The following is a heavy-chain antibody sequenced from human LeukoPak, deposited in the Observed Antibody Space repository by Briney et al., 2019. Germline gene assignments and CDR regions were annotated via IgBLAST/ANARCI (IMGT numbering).Heavy chain of an antibody. D-gene: IGHD6-19*01. V-gene: IGHV4-34*01. J-gene: IGHJ4*02. CDR2: INHSGAT. CDR3: ARGLRDSSGPRD. Sequence: SETLSLTCAVYGGSFSGYYWNWIRQPPGKGLEWIGEINHSGATNYNPSLKSRVTMSVDTSKNQFSLKLSSVTAADTAVYYCARGLRDSSGPRDWGQGTLVTVSS. CDR1: GGSFSGYY.